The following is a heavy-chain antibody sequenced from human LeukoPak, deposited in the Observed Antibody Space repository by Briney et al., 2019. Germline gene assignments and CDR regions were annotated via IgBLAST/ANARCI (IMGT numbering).Heavy chain of an antibody. CDR3: ARVPHNYYDSSGYYLYHAFDI. CDR2: ISSTGSTI. V-gene: IGHV3-11*01. D-gene: IGHD3-22*01. CDR1: GFTFSDYY. Sequence: GGSLRLSCVVSGFTFSDYYMSWIRQAPGKGLEWVSYISSTGSTINNADSVKGRFTISRDNAKNSLYLQMNSLRVEDTAVYYCARVPHNYYDSSGYYLYHAFDIWGQGTMVTVSS. J-gene: IGHJ3*02.